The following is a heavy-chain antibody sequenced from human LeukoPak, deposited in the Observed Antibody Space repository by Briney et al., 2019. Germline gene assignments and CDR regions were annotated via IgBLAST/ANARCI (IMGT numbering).Heavy chain of an antibody. CDR2: INHSGGT. CDR3: ARAPADYSSIWYFHLLVSGPKNYYFDY. J-gene: IGHJ4*02. CDR1: GGSFSGYC. V-gene: IGHV4-34*01. D-gene: IGHD6-13*01. Sequence: SETLSLTCAVYGGSFSGYCWRWIRQPPGKGLEWIGEINHSGGTNYNPSLRSRVTRSGDTSKNQYSLKLSSVTAADTAVYYCARAPADYSSIWYFHLLVSGPKNYYFDYWGQGTLVTVSS.